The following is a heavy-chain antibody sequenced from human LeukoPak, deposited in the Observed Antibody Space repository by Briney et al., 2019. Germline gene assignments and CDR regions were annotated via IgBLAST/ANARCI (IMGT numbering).Heavy chain of an antibody. D-gene: IGHD3-22*01. J-gene: IGHJ6*03. CDR3: ARGLEGVVVTVPDYYYYMDV. V-gene: IGHV1-46*02. Sequence: GASVKVSCKASGYTYNDYYIHWVRQAPGQGLEWMGIINPSGGSTSYAQKFQGRVTMTRDTSTSTVYMELSSLRSEDTAVYYCARGLEGVVVTVPDYYYYMDVWGKGTTVTISS. CDR1: GYTYNDYY. CDR2: INPSGGST.